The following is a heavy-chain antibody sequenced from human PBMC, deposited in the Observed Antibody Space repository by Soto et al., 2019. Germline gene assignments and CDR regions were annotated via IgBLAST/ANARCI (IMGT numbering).Heavy chain of an antibody. J-gene: IGHJ4*02. V-gene: IGHV3-30*18. D-gene: IGHD4-17*01. Sequence: GGSLRLSCAASGFTFSSYGMHWVRQAPGKGLEWVAVISYDGSNKYYADSVKGRFTISRDNSKNTLYLQMNSLRAEDTAVYYCAKGVYGDYEAKDYWGQGTLVTVSS. CDR1: GFTFSSYG. CDR2: ISYDGSNK. CDR3: AKGVYGDYEAKDY.